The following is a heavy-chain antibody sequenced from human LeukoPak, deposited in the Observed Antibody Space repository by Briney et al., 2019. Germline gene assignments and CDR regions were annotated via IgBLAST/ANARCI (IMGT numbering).Heavy chain of an antibody. CDR1: GYTFTGYY. CDR2: INPNSGGT. D-gene: IGHD1-1*01. J-gene: IGHJ5*02. V-gene: IGHV1-2*06. CDR3: ARRRQLGWFDP. Sequence: ASVKVSCKASGYTFTGYYMHWVRQAPGQGLEWMGRINPNSGGTDYAQKFQGRVTMTRDTSINTAYMELSRLRSDDTAVYYCARRRQLGWFDPWGQGTLVTVSS.